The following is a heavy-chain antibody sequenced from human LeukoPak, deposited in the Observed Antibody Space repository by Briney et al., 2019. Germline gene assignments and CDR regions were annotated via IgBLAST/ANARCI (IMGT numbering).Heavy chain of an antibody. CDR1: GGSISRYY. D-gene: IGHD4-17*01. CDR2: IYTSGST. CDR3: AREPGSTVTTGAFDI. J-gene: IGHJ3*02. V-gene: IGHV4-4*07. Sequence: SETLSLTCTVSGGSISRYYWSWIRQPAGKGLEWIGRIYTSGSTNYNPSLKSRVTMSVDTSKNQFSLKLSSVTAADTAVYYCAREPGSTVTTGAFDIWGQGTMVTVSS.